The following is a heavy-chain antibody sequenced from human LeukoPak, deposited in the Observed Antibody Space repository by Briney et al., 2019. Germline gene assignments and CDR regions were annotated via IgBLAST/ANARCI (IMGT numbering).Heavy chain of an antibody. CDR3: ARDRAGTQLWVEFDP. D-gene: IGHD5-18*01. CDR2: INDGGST. J-gene: IGHJ5*02. V-gene: IGHV3-66*02. CDR1: GFTVSGNY. Sequence: GGSLRLSCAASGFTVSGNYMNWARQAPGKGLEWVSLINDGGSTFYADSVKGRFTISRDDSRNTLFLQMNSLRAEDTAVYYCARDRAGTQLWVEFDPWGQGTLVTVSS.